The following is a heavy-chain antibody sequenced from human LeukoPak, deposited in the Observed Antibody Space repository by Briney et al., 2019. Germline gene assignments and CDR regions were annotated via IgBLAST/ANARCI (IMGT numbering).Heavy chain of an antibody. CDR3: ARDYSGYDVFFLGY. D-gene: IGHD5-12*01. CDR1: GFTFSSYA. Sequence: GRSLRLSCAASGFTFSSYAMHWVRQAPGKGLEWVAVISYDGSNKYYADSVEGRFTISRDNSKNTLYLQMNSLRAEDTAVYYCARDYSGYDVFFLGYWGQGTLVTVSS. V-gene: IGHV3-30*04. CDR2: ISYDGSNK. J-gene: IGHJ4*02.